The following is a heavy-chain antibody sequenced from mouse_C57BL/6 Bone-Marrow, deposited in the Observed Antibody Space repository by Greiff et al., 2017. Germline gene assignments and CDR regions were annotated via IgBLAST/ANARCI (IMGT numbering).Heavy chain of an antibody. D-gene: IGHD2-4*01. CDR2: ISYDGSN. CDR1: GYSITSGYS. Sequence: EVKLLESGPGLVKPSQSLSLSCSVTGYSITSGYSWNWIRQLPGNKLEWMGYISYDGSNNYNPSLKKRISITRDTSKNQFFLKLNSETTEDTATYYCFYYDYDRWGQGTSVTVSA. CDR3: FYYDYDR. J-gene: IGHJ4*01. V-gene: IGHV3-6*01.